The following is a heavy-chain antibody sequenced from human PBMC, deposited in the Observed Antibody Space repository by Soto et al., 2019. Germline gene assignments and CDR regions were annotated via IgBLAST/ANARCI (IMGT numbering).Heavy chain of an antibody. CDR3: ARALPADDYGMDV. V-gene: IGHV3-74*01. CDR2: INSDGSST. Sequence: EVQLVESGGGLVQPGGSLRLSCAASGFTFSSYWMHWVRQAPGKGLVWVSRINSDGSSTSHADSVKGRFTISRDNAKNTLYLQMNSLRAEDTAVYYCARALPADDYGMDVWGQGTTVTVSS. D-gene: IGHD2-2*01. J-gene: IGHJ6*02. CDR1: GFTFSSYW.